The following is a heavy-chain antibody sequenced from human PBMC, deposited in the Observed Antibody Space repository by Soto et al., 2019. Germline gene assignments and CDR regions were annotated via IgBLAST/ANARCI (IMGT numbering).Heavy chain of an antibody. V-gene: IGHV3-30*03. J-gene: IGHJ3*01. CDR2: ISYDGSNK. CDR3: ARGDRGPFDL. D-gene: IGHD2-21*02. CDR1: GCTFSSNS. Sequence: GGSLRLSCAAAGCTFSSNSMNWVRQAPGRGLEWVAVISYDGSNKYYADSVKGRFTISRDNAKNTLYLQMNSLRAEDTAVYYCARGDRGPFDLWGQGTMVTVSS.